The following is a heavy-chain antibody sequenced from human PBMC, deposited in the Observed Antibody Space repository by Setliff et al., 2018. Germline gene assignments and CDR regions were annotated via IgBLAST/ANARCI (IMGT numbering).Heavy chain of an antibody. J-gene: IGHJ4*02. CDR3: ARVGMGRPWNRGAGDY. CDR1: GYGFMSYG. Sequence: SVKVSCKPSGYGFMSYGVSWVRQAPGQGLEWMGAIIPVLGMTDYAQKFQGRLTITADQSTTTAYMELSSLRSDDTAVYYCARVGMGRPWNRGAGDYWGQGTLVTVSS. CDR2: IIPVLGMT. V-gene: IGHV1-69*10. D-gene: IGHD1-26*01.